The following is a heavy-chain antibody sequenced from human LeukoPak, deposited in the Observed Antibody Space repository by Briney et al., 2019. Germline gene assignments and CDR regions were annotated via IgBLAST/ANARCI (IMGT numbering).Heavy chain of an antibody. D-gene: IGHD1-1*01. Sequence: GESLKISRKGSGYRYTSYWIGWVRQMPGKGLEWMGIIYPVDSETRYSPSFQGQVTLSADKSISTAYLQWSSLKASDTAIYYCARQTGIAYYFDYWGQGTLVTVSS. CDR1: GYRYTSYW. J-gene: IGHJ4*02. CDR3: ARQTGIAYYFDY. V-gene: IGHV5-51*01. CDR2: IYPVDSET.